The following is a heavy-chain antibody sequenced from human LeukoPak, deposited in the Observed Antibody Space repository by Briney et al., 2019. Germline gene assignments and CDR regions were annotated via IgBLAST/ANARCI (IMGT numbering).Heavy chain of an antibody. CDR3: AKAFYYYGSGSYDY. CDR1: GFTFSSYA. D-gene: IGHD3-10*01. V-gene: IGHV3-23*01. CDR2: ISGSGGST. J-gene: IGHJ4*02. Sequence: GGSLRLSCAASGFTFSSYAMSWARQAPGKGLEWVSAISGSGGSTYYADSVKGRFTISRDNSKNTLYLQMNSLRAEDTAVYYCAKAFYYYGSGSYDYWGQGTLVTVSS.